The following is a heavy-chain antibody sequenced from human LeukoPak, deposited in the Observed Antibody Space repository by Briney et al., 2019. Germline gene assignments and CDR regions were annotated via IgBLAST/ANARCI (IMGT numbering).Heavy chain of an antibody. V-gene: IGHV5-51*01. D-gene: IGHD3-22*01. CDR2: IYPDDSDT. CDR3: ARHRWYYDRSDF. CDR1: GYSFTSYW. Sequence: GESLQISSKGSGYSFTSYWIGWVRQMPGKGLEWMGIIYPDDSDTRYSPSFQGQVTISADKFISTAYLQWSSLKASDTAMYYCARHRWYYDRSDFWGQGTLVTVSS. J-gene: IGHJ4*02.